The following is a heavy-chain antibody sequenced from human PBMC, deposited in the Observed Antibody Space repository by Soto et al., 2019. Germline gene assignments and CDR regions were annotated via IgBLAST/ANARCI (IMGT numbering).Heavy chain of an antibody. J-gene: IGHJ5*02. CDR3: ASLRSIAADNWFDP. CDR2: IIPIFGTA. V-gene: IGHV1-69*01. Sequence: QVQLVQSGAEVKKPGSSVKVSCKASGGTFSSYAISWVRQAPGQGLEWMGGIIPIFGTANYAQKVQGRVTITADESTSTAYMEMSSLRSEDTAVYYCASLRSIAADNWFDPWGQGTLVTVSS. D-gene: IGHD6-6*01. CDR1: GGTFSSYA.